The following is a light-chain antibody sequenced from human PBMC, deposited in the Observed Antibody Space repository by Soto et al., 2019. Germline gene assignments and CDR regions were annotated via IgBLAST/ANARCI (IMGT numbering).Light chain of an antibody. Sequence: QSALTQPASVSGSPGQSITISCTGNSSDVGGYNFVSWYQQHPGKAPKFMIYEDSNRPSGVPYRFSGSKSGNTASLTISGLQAEDEADYYCSSYTSRSTRVLFGGGTKLTVL. CDR1: SSDVGGYNF. J-gene: IGLJ2*01. V-gene: IGLV2-14*01. CDR2: EDS. CDR3: SSYTSRSTRVL.